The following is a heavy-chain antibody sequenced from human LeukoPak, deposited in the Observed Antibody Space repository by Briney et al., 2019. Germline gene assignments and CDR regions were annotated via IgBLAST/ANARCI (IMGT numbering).Heavy chain of an antibody. D-gene: IGHD3-9*01. J-gene: IGHJ4*02. CDR2: ISSSSSYI. Sequence: GGSLRLSCAASGFTVSSNYMSWVRQAPGKGLEWVSSISSSSSYIYYADSVKGRFTISRDNAKNSLYLQMNSLRAEDTAVYYCARDDDILTGYKYYFDYWGQGTLVTVSS. CDR3: ARDDDILTGYKYYFDY. V-gene: IGHV3-21*01. CDR1: GFTVSSNY.